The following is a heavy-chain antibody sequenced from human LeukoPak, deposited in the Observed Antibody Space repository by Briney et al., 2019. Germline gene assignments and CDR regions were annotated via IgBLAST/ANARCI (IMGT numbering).Heavy chain of an antibody. CDR1: GFTFSSYA. V-gene: IGHV3-30*04. J-gene: IGHJ4*02. Sequence: PGRSLRLSCAASGFTFSSYAMHWVRQAPGKGPEWVAVISYDGSNKYYADSVKGRFTISRDNSKNTLYLQMNSLRAEDTAVYYCARYGDYRYYFDYWGQGTLVTVSS. CDR3: ARYGDYRYYFDY. CDR2: ISYDGSNK. D-gene: IGHD4-17*01.